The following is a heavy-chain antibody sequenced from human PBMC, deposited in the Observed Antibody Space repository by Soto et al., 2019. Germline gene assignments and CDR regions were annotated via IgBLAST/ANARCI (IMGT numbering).Heavy chain of an antibody. D-gene: IGHD2-21*01. J-gene: IGHJ6*02. CDR1: GYRFTSSG. CDR2: ISAYHGNR. V-gene: IGHV1-18*04. CDR3: ATDPYCGSAPGCSALEA. Sequence: ASVKVSCKASGYRFTSSGFSWARQAPGQGLEWMGWISAYHGNRLYAQKFKVRVTMTTDTSTSTAYMELGSLRSDDTAVYYCATDPYCGSAPGCSALEAWAQGTTVPVSS.